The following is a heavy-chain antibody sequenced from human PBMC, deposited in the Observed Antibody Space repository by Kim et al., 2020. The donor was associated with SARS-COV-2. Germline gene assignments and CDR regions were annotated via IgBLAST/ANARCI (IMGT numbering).Heavy chain of an antibody. Sequence: GGSLRLSCTTSGFPFGVYGMHWVRQAPGKGLEWAAYIWHDGSDQYYADSVKGRFTISRDFSKKMVFLEMNSLRAEDTAVYYCARDILHLGNYFDSWGQGTLVTVSS. V-gene: IGHV3-33*01. CDR1: GFPFGVYG. CDR3: ARDILHLGNYFDS. J-gene: IGHJ4*02. D-gene: IGHD3-16*01. CDR2: IWHDGSDQ.